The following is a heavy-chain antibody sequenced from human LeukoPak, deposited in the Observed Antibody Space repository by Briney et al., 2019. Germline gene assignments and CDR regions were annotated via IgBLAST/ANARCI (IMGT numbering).Heavy chain of an antibody. D-gene: IGHD2-15*01. V-gene: IGHV3-49*04. CDR2: IRSKAYGGTT. Sequence: PGRSLRLSRTASGFTFGDYAMSWVRQAPGKGLEWVGFIRSKAYGGTTEYAASVKGRFTISRDDSKSIAYLQMNSLKTEDTAVYYCTRSYCSGGSCRKVLVSWGQGTLVTVSS. CDR1: GFTFGDYA. J-gene: IGHJ4*02. CDR3: TRSYCSGGSCRKVLVS.